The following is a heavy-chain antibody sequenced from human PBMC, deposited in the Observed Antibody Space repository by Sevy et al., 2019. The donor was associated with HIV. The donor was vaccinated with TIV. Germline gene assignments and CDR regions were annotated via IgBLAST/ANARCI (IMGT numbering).Heavy chain of an antibody. CDR3: ARVSTMVQVVTYYFDY. Sequence: SETLSLTCTVSGGSVSSSSYYWSWIRQPPGKGLEWIGYIHYSGSTDYNPSLKSRVTISVDTSKNQFSLKLSSVTAADTAVYYCARVSTMVQVVTYYFDYWGQGTLVNVSS. D-gene: IGHD3-10*01. V-gene: IGHV4-61*01. CDR2: IHYSGST. J-gene: IGHJ4*02. CDR1: GGSVSSSSYY.